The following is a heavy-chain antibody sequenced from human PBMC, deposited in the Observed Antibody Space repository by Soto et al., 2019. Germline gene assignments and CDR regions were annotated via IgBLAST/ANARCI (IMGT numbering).Heavy chain of an antibody. CDR3: AKDQEDTAMMRTGFDS. Sequence: GGSLRLACAASGFTVSSNYMSWVRQAPGKGLEWVSVICSGGSTYYADSVKGRFTISRDNSKNTLYLQMNSLRAEDTAVYYCAKDQEDTAMMRTGFDSWGQGTLVTVS. CDR2: ICSGGST. D-gene: IGHD5-18*01. CDR1: GFTVSSNY. V-gene: IGHV3-66*01. J-gene: IGHJ4*02.